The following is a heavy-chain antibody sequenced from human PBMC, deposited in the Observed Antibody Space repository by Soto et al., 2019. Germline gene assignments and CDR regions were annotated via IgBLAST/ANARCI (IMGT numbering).Heavy chain of an antibody. Sequence: SETLSLTCTVSGGSISSGGYYWSWIRQHPGKGLEWIGYIYYSGSTYYNPSLKSRVTISVDTSKNQFSLKLSSVTAADTAVYYCASSVTFGGVIALLQFDPWGQGTLVTVSS. CDR1: GGSISSGGYY. D-gene: IGHD3-16*02. CDR2: IYYSGST. CDR3: ASSVTFGGVIALLQFDP. J-gene: IGHJ5*02. V-gene: IGHV4-31*03.